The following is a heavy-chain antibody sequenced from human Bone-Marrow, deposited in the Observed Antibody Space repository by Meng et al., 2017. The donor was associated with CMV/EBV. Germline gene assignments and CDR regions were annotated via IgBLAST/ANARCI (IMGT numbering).Heavy chain of an antibody. D-gene: IGHD2-2*02. V-gene: IGHV3-23*03. Sequence: GESLKISCAASGFTFSSYAMSWVRQAPGKGLEWVSVIYSGGSSTYYADSVKGRFTISRDNSKNTLYLQMNSLRAEDTAVYYCAKTTRYCSSTSCYRGRGYSYGYDDWGQGNLVNVSS. CDR3: AKTTRYCSSTSCYRGRGYSYGYDD. CDR1: GFTFSSYA. CDR2: IYSGGSST. J-gene: IGHJ4*02.